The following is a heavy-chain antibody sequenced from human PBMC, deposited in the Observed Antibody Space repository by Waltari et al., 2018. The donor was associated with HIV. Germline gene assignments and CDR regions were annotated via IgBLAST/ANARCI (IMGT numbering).Heavy chain of an antibody. Sequence: QVHLIQSAFDMKRPGASVKIACTVSGYPLSDLSMQWVRQGPGHRLEWMGGFDPKNGKPVYSQRFWGRVSLAEDTSEDTAYLELNRLTSDDTAVYYCVTLYKQSPLYSNFWGQGTLVTVSP. V-gene: IGHV1-24*01. J-gene: IGHJ1*01. CDR2: FDPKNGKP. CDR1: GYPLSDLS. CDR3: VTLYKQSPLYSNF. D-gene: IGHD2-15*01.